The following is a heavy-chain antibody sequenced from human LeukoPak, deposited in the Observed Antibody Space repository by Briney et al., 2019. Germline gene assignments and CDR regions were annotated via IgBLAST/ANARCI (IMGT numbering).Heavy chain of an antibody. CDR2: ISSSGTYV. V-gene: IGHV3-21*01. D-gene: IGHD3-9*01. Sequence: PGGSLRLSCAASGFTFSSYSMNWVRQAPGKGLEWVSSISSSGTYVYYADSVKGRFTISRDNAKNSLSLQMNSLRADDAAVYYCARASSKQLAGYLPDGFDTWGQGTMVTVSS. CDR1: GFTFSSYS. J-gene: IGHJ3*02. CDR3: ARASSKQLAGYLPDGFDT.